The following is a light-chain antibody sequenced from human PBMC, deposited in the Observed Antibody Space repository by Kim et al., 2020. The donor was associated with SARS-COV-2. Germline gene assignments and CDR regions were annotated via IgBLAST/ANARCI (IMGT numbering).Light chain of an antibody. CDR2: STS. V-gene: IGLV7-43*01. Sequence: PGGTATLTCASGTGAFTSGYYPNWLQQKPGQAPRPLIYSTSNRHTWTPARFSVSLLGGKAALTLSGVQPEDEAEYYCLLYYGGTRVFGTGTKVTVL. J-gene: IGLJ1*01. CDR1: TGAFTSGYY. CDR3: LLYYGGTRV.